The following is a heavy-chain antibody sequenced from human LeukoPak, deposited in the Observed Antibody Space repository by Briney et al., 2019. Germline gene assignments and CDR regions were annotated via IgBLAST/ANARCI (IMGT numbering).Heavy chain of an antibody. J-gene: IGHJ4*02. CDR3: TREDWNYLFDY. CDR1: RFTFSSYS. CDR2: ISSSSSTI. V-gene: IGHV3-48*01. Sequence: GGSLRLSCAASRFTFSSYSMNWVRQAPGKGLEWVSYISSSSSTIYYADSVKGRFTISRDNAKNSLYLQMNSLRAEDTAVYYCTREDWNYLFDYWGQGTLVTVSS. D-gene: IGHD1-7*01.